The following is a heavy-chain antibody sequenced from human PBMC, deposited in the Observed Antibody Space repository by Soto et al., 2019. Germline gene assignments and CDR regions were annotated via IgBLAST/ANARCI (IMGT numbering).Heavy chain of an antibody. D-gene: IGHD2-21*02. CDR1: GFSLSTSGVG. V-gene: IGHV2-5*02. CDR3: AHGDLAYCGGDCSYFDY. Sequence: QITLKESGPTLVKPTQTLTLTCTFSGFSLSTSGVGVGWIRQPPGKALEWLALIYWDDDKRYTPSLKSRLTITKXXSXNXXVLTMTNMDPVDTATYYCAHGDLAYCGGDCSYFDYWGQGTLVTVSS. J-gene: IGHJ4*02. CDR2: IYWDDDK.